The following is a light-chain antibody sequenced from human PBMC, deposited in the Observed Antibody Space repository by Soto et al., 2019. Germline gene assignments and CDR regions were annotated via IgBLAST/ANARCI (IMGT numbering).Light chain of an antibody. V-gene: IGKV1D-13*01. CDR1: QGITGA. CDR3: QQFNNYLLT. J-gene: IGKJ4*01. Sequence: AIQLTQSPSPLSASVGDRVTITCRASQGITGALAWYQQKPGEPPNLLIYDASSLESGVPSRFSGSGSGTDFTLTISSLQPEDYATYFCQQFNNYLLTFGGGTKVDIK. CDR2: DAS.